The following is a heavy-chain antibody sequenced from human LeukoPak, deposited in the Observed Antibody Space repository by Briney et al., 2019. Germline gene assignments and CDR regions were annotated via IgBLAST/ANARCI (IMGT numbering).Heavy chain of an antibody. J-gene: IGHJ4*02. Sequence: GGSLRLSCAISGFTFSDYYFSWIRQAPGKGLEWISYISSSGNVIYYADSVKGRFTISRDNAKNLLYLQMNSLRVEDTAVYYCARDTEDDDGSTTFDYWGQGTLVTVSS. CDR3: ARDTEDDDGSTTFDY. CDR1: GFTFSDYY. D-gene: IGHD1-26*01. V-gene: IGHV3-11*01. CDR2: ISSSGNVI.